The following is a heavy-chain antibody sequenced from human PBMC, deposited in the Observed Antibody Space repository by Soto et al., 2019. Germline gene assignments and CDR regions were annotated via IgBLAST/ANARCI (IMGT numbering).Heavy chain of an antibody. Sequence: SETLSLTCAVYGGSFSGYYWSWIRQPPGKGLEWIGEINHSGSTNYNPSLKSRVTISVDTSKNQLSLKLSSVTAADTAVYYCARGLTTVTTVRYFDYWGQGALVTVSS. D-gene: IGHD4-17*01. CDR3: ARGLTTVTTVRYFDY. CDR1: GGSFSGYY. V-gene: IGHV4-34*01. J-gene: IGHJ4*02. CDR2: INHSGST.